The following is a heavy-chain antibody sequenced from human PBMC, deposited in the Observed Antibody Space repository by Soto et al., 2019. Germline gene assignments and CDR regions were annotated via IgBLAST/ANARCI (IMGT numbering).Heavy chain of an antibody. CDR2: ISSSSSTI. D-gene: IGHD4-4*01. CDR1: GFTFSSYS. Sequence: GGSLRLSCAASGFTFSSYSMNWVRQAPGKGLEWVSYISSSSSTIYYADSVMGRFTISRDNAKNSLYLQMNSLRAEDTAVYYCARVGQQYSWDYYYMDVWGKGTTVTVSS. V-gene: IGHV3-48*01. CDR3: ARVGQQYSWDYYYMDV. J-gene: IGHJ6*03.